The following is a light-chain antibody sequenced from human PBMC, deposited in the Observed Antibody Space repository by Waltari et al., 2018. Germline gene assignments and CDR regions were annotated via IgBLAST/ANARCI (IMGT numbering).Light chain of an antibody. Sequence: QTVVTQEPSLSVSPGGTVTLTCALSSGSVSSNSYATRYQQTPGQAPLMVVYKGNLRAFGVPDRFSGSVLGNKAALTIPGAQADDDSDYYCSLYMGSGVGVFGGGTKLTVL. CDR2: KGN. J-gene: IGLJ3*02. V-gene: IGLV8-61*01. CDR3: SLYMGSGVGV. CDR1: SGSVSSNSY.